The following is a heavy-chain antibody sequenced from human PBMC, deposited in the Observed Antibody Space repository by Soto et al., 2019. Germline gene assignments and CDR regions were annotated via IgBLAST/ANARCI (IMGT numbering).Heavy chain of an antibody. CDR1: GFTFSSYA. J-gene: IGHJ4*02. D-gene: IGHD3-22*01. V-gene: IGHV3-30-3*01. CDR2: ISYDGSNK. Sequence: QVQLVESGGGVVQPGRSLRLSCAASGFTFSSYAMHWVRQAPGKGLEWVAVISYDGSNKYYADSVKGRFTISRDNSKNTLYLQMNSLRAEDTAVYYCARATSRYYYDSGGYYPGDYWGQGTLVTVSS. CDR3: ARATSRYYYDSGGYYPGDY.